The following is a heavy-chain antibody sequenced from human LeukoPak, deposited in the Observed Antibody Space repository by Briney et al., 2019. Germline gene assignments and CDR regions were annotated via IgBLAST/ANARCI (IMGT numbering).Heavy chain of an antibody. V-gene: IGHV3-30*02. J-gene: IGHJ6*02. D-gene: IGHD3-10*01. Sequence: PGGSLRLSCAASGFTFSSYGMHWVRQAPGKGLEWVAFIRYDGSNKYYADSVKGRFTTSRDNSKNTLYLQMNSLRAEDTAVYYCAKAPNYYGSGGYYTLYYYYGMDVWGQGTTVTVSS. CDR1: GFTFSSYG. CDR2: IRYDGSNK. CDR3: AKAPNYYGSGGYYTLYYYYGMDV.